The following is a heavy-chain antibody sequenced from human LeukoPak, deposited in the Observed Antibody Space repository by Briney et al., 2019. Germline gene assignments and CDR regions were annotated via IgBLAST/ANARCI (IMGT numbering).Heavy chain of an antibody. CDR2: VNTYGTNT. V-gene: IGHV3-74*01. D-gene: IGHD3-22*01. J-gene: IGHJ4*02. CDR1: GFTLTNNW. Sequence: PGGSLRLSCTASGFTLTNNWMHWVRQVPGKGLEWVSRVNTYGTNTNYADSVRGRFTISRDNSKNTLYLQMNSLRAEDTAVYYCAKDPWAIVVVIQTPDDYWGQGTLVTVSS. CDR3: AKDPWAIVVVIQTPDDY.